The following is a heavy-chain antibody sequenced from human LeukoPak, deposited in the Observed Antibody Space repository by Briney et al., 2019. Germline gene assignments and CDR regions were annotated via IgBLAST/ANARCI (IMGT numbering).Heavy chain of an antibody. D-gene: IGHD3-22*01. V-gene: IGHV4-59*01. CDR2: IYYSGST. CDR1: GGSIGSYY. Sequence: SETLSLTCTVSGGSIGSYYWSWIRQPPGKGLEWIGYIYYSGSTNYNPSLKSRVTISVDTSKNQFSLKLSSVTAADTAVYYCARNAPDSSGFAYYFDYWGQGTLVTVSS. J-gene: IGHJ4*02. CDR3: ARNAPDSSGFAYYFDY.